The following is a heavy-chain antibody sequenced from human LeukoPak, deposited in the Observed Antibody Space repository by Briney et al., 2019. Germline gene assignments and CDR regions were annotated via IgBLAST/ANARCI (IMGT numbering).Heavy chain of an antibody. D-gene: IGHD1-1*01. CDR2: IKEDGSEK. J-gene: IGHJ4*02. V-gene: IGHV3-7*01. Sequence: GGSLRLSCSTSGLTFSTYWMSWVRQAPGKGLEWVANIKEDGSEKRYVDSVKDRFTISRDNAKNSLYLQMNSLRAEDTAVYYCARDYGTTGTTYYFDYWGQGTLVTVSS. CDR3: ARDYGTTGTTYYFDY. CDR1: GLTFSTYW.